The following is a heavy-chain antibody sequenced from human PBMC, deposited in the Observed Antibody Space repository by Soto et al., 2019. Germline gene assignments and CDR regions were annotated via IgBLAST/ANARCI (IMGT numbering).Heavy chain of an antibody. CDR1: GGSISSSSYS. D-gene: IGHD3-22*01. Sequence: SETLSLTCTVSGGSISSSSYSWSWIRQHPGKGLEWIGYVYFSGNTDYNPSLKSRVTISVDTSKKQFSLRLTSVTVADTAVYYCARLGYDSSGYPSWFDPWGQGNLVTVSS. CDR3: ARLGYDSSGYPSWFDP. J-gene: IGHJ5*02. CDR2: VYFSGNT. V-gene: IGHV4-31*03.